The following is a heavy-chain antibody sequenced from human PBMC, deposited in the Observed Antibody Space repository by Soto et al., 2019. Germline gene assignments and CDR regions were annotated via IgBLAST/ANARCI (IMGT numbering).Heavy chain of an antibody. J-gene: IGHJ4*02. CDR2: ISGSGSSS. V-gene: IGHV3-23*01. CDR3: AKCSPRYSSGLKAYYFDH. Sequence: GGSLRLSCAASEFTFSSYAMSWVRQAPGKGLEWVSAISGSGSSSYYADSVKGRFTISRDNSKNTLYLQMNSLRAEDTAVYYCAKCSPRYSSGLKAYYFDHWGQGTLVTVS. CDR1: EFTFSSYA. D-gene: IGHD6-19*01.